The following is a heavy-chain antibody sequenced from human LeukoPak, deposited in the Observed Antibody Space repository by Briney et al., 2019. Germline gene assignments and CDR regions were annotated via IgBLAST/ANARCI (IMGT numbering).Heavy chain of an antibody. J-gene: IGHJ4*02. CDR2: ISSSSSTI. Sequence: PGGSLRLSCAASGFTFSSYSMNWVRQAPGKGLEWVSYISSSSSTIYYADSVKGRFTISRDNAKNSLYLQMNSLRAEDTAVYYCASRCSGGSCYFGDYWGQGTLVTVSS. D-gene: IGHD2-15*01. CDR3: ASRCSGGSCYFGDY. CDR1: GFTFSSYS. V-gene: IGHV3-48*04.